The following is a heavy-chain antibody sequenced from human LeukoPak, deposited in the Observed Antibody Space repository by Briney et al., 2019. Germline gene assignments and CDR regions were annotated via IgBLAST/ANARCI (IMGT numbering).Heavy chain of an antibody. V-gene: IGHV4-61*02. CDR3: ASRKATYYDFWSGYYTGVDYYYYMDV. CDR1: GGSISSGSYY. Sequence: PSETLSPTCTVSGGSISSGSYYWNWIRQPAGRGLEWIGRIYTSGSTNYNPSLKSRVTISVDTSKNQFSLKLSSVTAADTAVYYCASRKATYYDFWSGYYTGVDYYYYMDVWGKGTTVTVSS. CDR2: IYTSGST. J-gene: IGHJ6*03. D-gene: IGHD3-3*01.